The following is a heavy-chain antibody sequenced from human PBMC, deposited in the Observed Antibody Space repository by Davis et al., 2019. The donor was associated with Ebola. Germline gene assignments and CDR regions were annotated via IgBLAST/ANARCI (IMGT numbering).Heavy chain of an antibody. CDR1: GYTFTYRY. D-gene: IGHD6-19*01. V-gene: IGHV1-45*02. Sequence: SVKVSCKASGYTFTYRYLHWVRQAPGQALEWMGWITPFNGNTNYAQKFQDRVTTTRDRSMSTAYMELSSLRSEDTAMYYCASSLGIAVAGGLDYWGQGTLVTVSS. CDR2: ITPFNGNT. CDR3: ASSLGIAVAGGLDY. J-gene: IGHJ4*02.